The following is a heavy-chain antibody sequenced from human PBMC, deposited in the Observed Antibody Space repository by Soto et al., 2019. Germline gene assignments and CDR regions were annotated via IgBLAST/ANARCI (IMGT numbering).Heavy chain of an antibody. J-gene: IGHJ6*02. CDR3: ARLAAAGTRGGDYYYYYGMDV. V-gene: IGHV3-53*01. D-gene: IGHD6-13*01. CDR1: GFTVSSNY. CDR2: IYSGGST. Sequence: GGSLRLSCAASGFTVSSNYMSWVRQAPGKGLEWVSVIYSGGSTYYADSVKGRFTISRDNSKNTLYLQMNSLRAEDTAVYYCARLAAAGTRGGDYYYYYGMDVWGQGTTVTVSS.